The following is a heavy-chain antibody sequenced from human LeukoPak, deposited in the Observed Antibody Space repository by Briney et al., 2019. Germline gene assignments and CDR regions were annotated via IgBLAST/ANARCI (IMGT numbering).Heavy chain of an antibody. CDR3: ARLYYGIAVASLNWFDP. Sequence: SETLSLTCTVSGGSISSSSYYWGWIRQPPGKGLEWIGSIYYSGSTYYNPSLKSRVTISVDTSKNQFSLKLSSVTAADTAVYYCARLYYGIAVASLNWFDPWGQGTLVTVSS. V-gene: IGHV4-39*01. D-gene: IGHD6-19*01. CDR2: IYYSGST. J-gene: IGHJ5*02. CDR1: GGSISSSSYY.